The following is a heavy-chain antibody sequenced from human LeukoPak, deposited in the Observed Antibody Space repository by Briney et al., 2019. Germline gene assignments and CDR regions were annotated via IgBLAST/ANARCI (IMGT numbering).Heavy chain of an antibody. CDR2: ITNSGGNT. CDR3: AKDRVGNSYLFDS. CDR1: GFTFSSYA. J-gene: IGHJ4*02. D-gene: IGHD6-6*01. Sequence: GGSLRLSCAAAGFTFSSYAMSWVRQALGKGLEWVSGITNSGGNTYYADSVKGRFTISRDNSKNTLYLQMNSLRAEDTAVYYCAKDRVGNSYLFDSWGQGTLVTVSS. V-gene: IGHV3-23*01.